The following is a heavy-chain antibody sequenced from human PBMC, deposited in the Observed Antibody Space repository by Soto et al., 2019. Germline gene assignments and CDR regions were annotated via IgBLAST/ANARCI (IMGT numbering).Heavy chain of an antibody. J-gene: IGHJ6*02. V-gene: IGHV3-48*02. Sequence: GGSLRLSCAASGFTFSSYSMNWVRQAPGKGLEWVSYISSSSSTIYYADSVKGRFTISRDNAKNSLYLQMNSLRDEDTAVYYCARDTVRPPESARNNSSWYFIVHMDVWGQGTTVTVSS. CDR3: ARDTVRPPESARNNSSWYFIVHMDV. CDR2: ISSSSSTI. CDR1: GFTFSSYS. D-gene: IGHD6-13*01.